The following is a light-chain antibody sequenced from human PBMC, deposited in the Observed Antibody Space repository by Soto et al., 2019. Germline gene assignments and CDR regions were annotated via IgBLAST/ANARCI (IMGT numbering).Light chain of an antibody. Sequence: QSVLTQSPSASGTPGQRVTITCSGSSSNIGSNIVNWYQQLPGTAPKHLIYSNNQRPSGVPDGFSGSKSSISASLAISGLHSEEDDDYYCAECDDSLTGVVFGGGTKLTVL. CDR1: SSNIGSNI. CDR2: SNN. V-gene: IGLV1-44*01. J-gene: IGLJ2*01. CDR3: AECDDSLTGVV.